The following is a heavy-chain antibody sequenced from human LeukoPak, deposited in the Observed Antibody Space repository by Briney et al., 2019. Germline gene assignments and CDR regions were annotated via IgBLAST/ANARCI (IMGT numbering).Heavy chain of an antibody. Sequence: GGSLRFSCAASGFTFSSYEINWVRQAPGKGLEWVSYISSSGSTIYYADSVKGRFTISRDNAKNSLYLQMNSLRAEDTAVYYCAREKGRNYFDYWGQGTLVTVCS. CDR3: AREKGRNYFDY. V-gene: IGHV3-48*03. CDR1: GFTFSSYE. J-gene: IGHJ4*02. D-gene: IGHD3-10*01. CDR2: ISSSGSTI.